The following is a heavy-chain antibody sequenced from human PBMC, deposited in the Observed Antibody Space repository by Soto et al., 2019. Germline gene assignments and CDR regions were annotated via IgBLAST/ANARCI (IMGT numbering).Heavy chain of an antibody. D-gene: IGHD3-3*01. Sequence: SETLSLTCTVSGGSISTYYWSWIRQPPGKGLEWIGYIYYSGSTNYNPSLKSRVTISVDTSKNQFSLKLSSVTAADTAVYYCARGGWRHIDYWGQGTLLTVSS. J-gene: IGHJ4*02. CDR2: IYYSGST. CDR1: GGSISTYY. CDR3: ARGGWRHIDY. V-gene: IGHV4-59*08.